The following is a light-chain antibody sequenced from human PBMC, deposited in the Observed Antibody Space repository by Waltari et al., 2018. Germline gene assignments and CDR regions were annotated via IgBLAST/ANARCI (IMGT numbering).Light chain of an antibody. V-gene: IGKV1-33*01. J-gene: IGKJ4*01. CDR1: QDINIY. Sequence: DIQMTQSPSSLSASVVDRIPITCQASQDINIYLNWFQQKPGSAPKVLIYDASNLETGVPSRFTGSGSGTDFTLTISSLQPEDIATYYCEQYDYFPLTFGGGTKVEIK. CDR2: DAS. CDR3: EQYDYFPLT.